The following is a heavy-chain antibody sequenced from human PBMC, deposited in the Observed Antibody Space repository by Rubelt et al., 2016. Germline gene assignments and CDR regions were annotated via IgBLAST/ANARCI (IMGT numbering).Heavy chain of an antibody. CDR2: IDPSDSYT. CDR3: GSIIGSGGDYGMDV. Sequence: EVQLVQSGAEVKKPGESLRISCKGSGYSFTSYWISWVRQMPGKGLEWMGRIDPSDSYTNYSPSCQGHFTISADNSISTAYLQWSSLKASDTAMYYGGSIIGSGGDYGMDVWGQGTTVTVSS. V-gene: IGHV5-10-1*03. D-gene: IGHD3-10*01. J-gene: IGHJ6*02. CDR1: GYSFTSYW.